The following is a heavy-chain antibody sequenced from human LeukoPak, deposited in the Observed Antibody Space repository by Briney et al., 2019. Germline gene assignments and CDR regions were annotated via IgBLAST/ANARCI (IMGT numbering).Heavy chain of an antibody. D-gene: IGHD2-15*01. Sequence: GRSLRLSCEASVFSHSRFWMTWVRQAPGKGREWVANMNQDGYEKYYVDSVRGRFTISRDNGKNSLFLQMSSLRGEDTAVYFCARPRMHCSGGSCYYFDLWGQGTLVTVS. CDR1: VFSHSRFW. J-gene: IGHJ4*02. CDR3: ARPRMHCSGGSCYYFDL. CDR2: MNQDGYEK. V-gene: IGHV3-7*01.